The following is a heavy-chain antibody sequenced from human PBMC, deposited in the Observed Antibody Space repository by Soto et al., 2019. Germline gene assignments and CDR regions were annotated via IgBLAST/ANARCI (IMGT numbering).Heavy chain of an antibody. CDR2: IIPIFGTA. J-gene: IGHJ6*01. CDR3: ARVGPKCSGGRCFDYYYYYGMDV. CDR1: GGTFSSYA. Sequence: QVQLVQSGAEVKKPGSSVKVSCKASGGTFSSYAISWVRQSPGQGLEWMGGIIPIFGTANYAQKVQGRVTITADECTSSAYMELSSLRSEDKAVYYCARVGPKCSGGRCFDYYYYYGMDVWGQGTTVTVSS. D-gene: IGHD2-15*01. V-gene: IGHV1-69*01.